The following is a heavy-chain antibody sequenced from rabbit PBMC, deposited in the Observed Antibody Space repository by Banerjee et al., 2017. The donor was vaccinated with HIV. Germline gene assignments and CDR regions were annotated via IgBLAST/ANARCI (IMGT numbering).Heavy chain of an antibody. CDR1: GFSFSSGYH. CDR2: IGIGSGTT. D-gene: IGHD7-1*01. CDR3: ARYSTESDYYGL. V-gene: IGHV1S40*01. Sequence: QSLEESGGDLVKPGASLTLTCTASGFSFSSGYHMCWVRQAPGKGLEWIACIGIGSGTTYYASWAKGRFTISKTSSTTVTLQMTSLTAADTATYFCARYSTESDYYGLWGQGTLVTVS. J-gene: IGHJ4*01.